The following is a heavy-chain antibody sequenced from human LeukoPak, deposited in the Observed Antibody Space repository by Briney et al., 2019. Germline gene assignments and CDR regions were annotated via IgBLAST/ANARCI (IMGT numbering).Heavy chain of an antibody. CDR3: AKRRSRNTGPFDS. J-gene: IGHJ4*03. D-gene: IGHD6-13*01. CDR2: ITGSGST. Sequence: GGSLRLSCAASGFTFSTFAMSWVRQAPGKGLEWVSLITGSGSTYYADSVRGRFTISRDDSKNTVYLRMNSLRAEDTAVYYCAKRRSRNTGPFDSWGPGTLVAVSP. CDR1: GFTFSTFA. V-gene: IGHV3-23*01.